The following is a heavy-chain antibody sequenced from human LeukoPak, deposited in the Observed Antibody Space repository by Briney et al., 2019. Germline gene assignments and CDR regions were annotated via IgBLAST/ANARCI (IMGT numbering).Heavy chain of an antibody. D-gene: IGHD4-23*01. Sequence: GGSLRLSCAASGFTFSNYGMHWVRQAPGKGLEWVSSISSSSSYIYYADSVKGRFTISRDNAKNSLYLQMNSLRAEDTAVYYCARDDYGGNSGGYWGQGTLVTVSS. CDR1: GFTFSNYG. CDR3: ARDDYGGNSGGY. V-gene: IGHV3-21*01. J-gene: IGHJ4*02. CDR2: ISSSSSYI.